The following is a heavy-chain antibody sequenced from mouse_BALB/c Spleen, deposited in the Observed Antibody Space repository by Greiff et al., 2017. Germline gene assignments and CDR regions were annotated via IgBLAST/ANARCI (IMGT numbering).Heavy chain of an antibody. J-gene: IGHJ4*01. Sequence: LQQSGPGLVAPSQSLSITCTVSGFSLTSYGVHWVRQPPGKGLEWLGVIWAGGSTNYNSALMSRLSISKDNSKSQVFLKMNSLQTDDTAMYYCARDYYGSSYAMDYWGQGTSVTVSS. CDR2: IWAGGST. D-gene: IGHD1-1*01. CDR1: GFSLTSYG. V-gene: IGHV2-9*02. CDR3: ARDYYGSSYAMDY.